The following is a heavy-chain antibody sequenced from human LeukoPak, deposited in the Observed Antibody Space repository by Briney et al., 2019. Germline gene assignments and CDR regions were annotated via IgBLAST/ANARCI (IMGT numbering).Heavy chain of an antibody. J-gene: IGHJ3*02. V-gene: IGHV4-59*08. D-gene: IGHD3-10*01. CDR3: ARGNYYFAFDI. Sequence: SETLSLTCTVSGGSISSFYWSWIRQPPGKGLEWIGYIYYSGSTNYNPSLKSRVTISVDTSKNQFSLRLSSVTAADTAVYYCARGNYYFAFDIWGQGTMVTVSS. CDR1: GGSISSFY. CDR2: IYYSGST.